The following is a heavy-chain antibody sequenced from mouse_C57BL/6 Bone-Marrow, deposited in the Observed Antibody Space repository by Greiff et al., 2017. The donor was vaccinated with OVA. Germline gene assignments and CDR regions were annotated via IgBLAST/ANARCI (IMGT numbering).Heavy chain of an antibody. V-gene: IGHV1-82*01. CDR3: ARLYGSRDYYAMDY. CDR2: IYPGDGDT. Sequence: VQLQQSGPELVKPGASVKISCKASGYAFSSSWMNWVKQRPGKGLEWIGRIYPGDGDTNYNGKFKGKATLTADKSSSTAYMQLSSLTSEDSAVYFCARLYGSRDYYAMDYWGQGTSVTVSS. D-gene: IGHD1-1*01. J-gene: IGHJ4*01. CDR1: GYAFSSSW.